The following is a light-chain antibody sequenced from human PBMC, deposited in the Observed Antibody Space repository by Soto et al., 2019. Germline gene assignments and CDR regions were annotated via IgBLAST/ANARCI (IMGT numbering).Light chain of an antibody. CDR3: QSYDSSLSVWL. CDR2: GNS. Sequence: QAVVTQPPSVSGAPGQRVTISCTGSSSNIGAGYDVHWYQQLPETAPKLLIYGNSNRPSGVPDRFSGSKSGTSASLAITGLQAEDEADYYCQSYDSSLSVWLFGGGTQLTVL. V-gene: IGLV1-40*01. CDR1: SSNIGAGYD. J-gene: IGLJ3*02.